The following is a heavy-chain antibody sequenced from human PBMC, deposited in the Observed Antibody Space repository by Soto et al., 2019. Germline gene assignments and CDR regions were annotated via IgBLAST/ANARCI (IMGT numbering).Heavy chain of an antibody. V-gene: IGHV1-69*08. J-gene: IGHJ4*02. CDR2: IIPILGIA. D-gene: IGHD3-22*01. Sequence: QVQLVQSGAEVKKPGSSVKVSCKASGGTFSSYTISWVRQAPGQGLEWMGRIIPILGIANYAQKFQGRVTITADKSTSTAYMELSSLRSEDTAVYYCARDGSSGYPDYWGQGTLVTVSS. CDR1: GGTFSSYT. CDR3: ARDGSSGYPDY.